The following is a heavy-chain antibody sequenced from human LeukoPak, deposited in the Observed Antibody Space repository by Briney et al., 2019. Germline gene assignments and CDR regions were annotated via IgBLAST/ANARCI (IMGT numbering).Heavy chain of an antibody. V-gene: IGHV1-8*01. CDR2: MNPNSGNT. CDR1: GYTFTSYD. J-gene: IGHJ6*03. Sequence: ASVKVSCKASGYTFTSYDINWVRQATGQGLEWMGWMNPNSGNTGYAQKFQGRVTMTRNTSISTAYMELSSLRSDDTAVYYCAGRVELGYYYYYYMDVWGKGTTVTVSS. D-gene: IGHD1-7*01. CDR3: AGRVELGYYYYYYMDV.